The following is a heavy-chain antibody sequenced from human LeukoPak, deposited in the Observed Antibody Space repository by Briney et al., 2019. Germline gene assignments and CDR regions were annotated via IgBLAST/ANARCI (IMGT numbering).Heavy chain of an antibody. CDR1: GGSFSGYY. CDR2: INHSGST. Sequence: SETLSLTCAVYGGSFSGYYWSWIRQPPGKGLEWIGEINHSGSTNYNPSLKSRVTISVDTSKNQFSLKLSSVTAADTAVYYCARVRGYSYGRYFDYWGQGTLVTVSS. V-gene: IGHV4-34*01. CDR3: ARVRGYSYGRYFDY. J-gene: IGHJ4*02. D-gene: IGHD5-18*01.